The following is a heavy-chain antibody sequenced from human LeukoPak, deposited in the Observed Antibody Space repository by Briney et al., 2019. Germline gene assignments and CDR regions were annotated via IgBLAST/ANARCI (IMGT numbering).Heavy chain of an antibody. V-gene: IGHV1-8*01. J-gene: IGHJ4*02. D-gene: IGHD2-2*01. CDR3: ARGRGFLPAASPFDY. CDR2: IIPKSNNT. Sequence: GASVKVSCKASGFGFSTYDINWVRQATGQGLEWMGWIIPKSNNTGFAQRFQGRVTMTTNTSINIAYMELGSLTSEDTAVYFCARGRGFLPAASPFDYWGQGTLVTVSS. CDR1: GFGFSTYD.